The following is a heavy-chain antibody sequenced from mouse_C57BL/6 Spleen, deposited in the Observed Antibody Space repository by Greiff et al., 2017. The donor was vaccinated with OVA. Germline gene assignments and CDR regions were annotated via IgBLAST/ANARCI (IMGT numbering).Heavy chain of an antibody. J-gene: IGHJ1*03. CDR2: ISSGGDYI. Sequence: EVKLMESGAGLVKPGGSLKLSCAASGFTFSSYAMSWVRQTPEKRLEWVAYISSGGDYIYYADTVKGRFTISRDNARNTLYLQMSSLKSEDTAMYYCTRGAYYYGSSHWYFDVWGTGTTVTVSS. D-gene: IGHD1-1*01. CDR3: TRGAYYYGSSHWYFDV. V-gene: IGHV5-9-1*02. CDR1: GFTFSSYA.